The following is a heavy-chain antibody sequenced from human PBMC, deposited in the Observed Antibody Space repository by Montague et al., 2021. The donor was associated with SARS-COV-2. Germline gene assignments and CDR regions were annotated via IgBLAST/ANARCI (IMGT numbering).Heavy chain of an antibody. D-gene: IGHD3-22*01. CDR1: GGSFSDYF. V-gene: IGHV4-34*01. CDR2: INHRGTS. Sequence: SETLSLTCAVYGGSFSDYFWTWIRQPPGKGLEWIVEINHRGTSNYNPSLKSRVSISVDTSKNQFSLYLGSVTAADTAVYYCARGRQHFNMIVVVMTGGEYYFDYWGQGTLVTASS. J-gene: IGHJ4*02. CDR3: ARGRQHFNMIVVVMTGGEYYFDY.